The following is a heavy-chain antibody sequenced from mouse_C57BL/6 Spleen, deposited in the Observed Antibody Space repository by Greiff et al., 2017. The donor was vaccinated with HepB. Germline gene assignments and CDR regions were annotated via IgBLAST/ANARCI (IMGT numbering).Heavy chain of an antibody. V-gene: IGHV1-4*01. J-gene: IGHJ4*01. CDR3: AGIGGYDGVYAMDY. D-gene: IGHD2-2*01. Sequence: QVQLQQSGAELARPGASVKMSCKASGYTFTSYTMHWVKQRPGQGLEWIGYINPSSGYTKYNQKFKDKATLTADKSSSTAYMQLSSLTSEDSAVYYCAGIGGYDGVYAMDYWGQGTSVTVSS. CDR1: GYTFTSYT. CDR2: INPSSGYT.